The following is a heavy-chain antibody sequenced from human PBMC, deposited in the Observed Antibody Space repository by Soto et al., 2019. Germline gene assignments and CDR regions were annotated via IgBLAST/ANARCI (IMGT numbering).Heavy chain of an antibody. V-gene: IGHV4-34*01. CDR2: INHSGST. CDR3: ARGRIVVVPAAAGCWFDP. J-gene: IGHJ5*02. Sequence: SETLPLTCAVYGGYFSGYCWSRIRQPPGKGLEWIGEINHSGSTNYNPSLKSRVTISVDTSKNQFSLKLSSVTAADTAVYYCARGRIVVVPAAAGCWFDPWGQGTLVTVSS. D-gene: IGHD2-2*01. CDR1: GGYFSGYC.